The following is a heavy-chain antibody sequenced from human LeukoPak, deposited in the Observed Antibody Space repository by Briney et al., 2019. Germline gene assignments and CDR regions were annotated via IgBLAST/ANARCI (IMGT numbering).Heavy chain of an antibody. D-gene: IGHD1-14*01. CDR3: ARRRGDRNRYNWFDP. V-gene: IGHV5-51*01. J-gene: IGHJ5*02. CDR1: GYTFTSYW. CDR2: IYPGDSDT. Sequence: LGESLKISCKGSGYTFTSYWIGWVRQMPGKGLEWMGIIYPGDSDTRYSPSFQGQVTISADKSISTAYLQWNSLKASDTAIYYCARRRGDRNRYNWFDPWGQGTLVIVSS.